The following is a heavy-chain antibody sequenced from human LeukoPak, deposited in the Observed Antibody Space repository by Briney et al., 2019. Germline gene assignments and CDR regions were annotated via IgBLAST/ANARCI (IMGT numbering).Heavy chain of an antibody. CDR1: GFTFSSYS. D-gene: IGHD3-3*01. CDR3: ARDKYDFWSGYSNWFDP. J-gene: IGHJ5*02. Sequence: GGSLRLSCAASGFTFSSYSMNWVRQAPGKGLEWFSSISSSSSYIYYADSVKGRFTISRDNAKNSLYLQMNSLRAEDTAVYYCARDKYDFWSGYSNWFDPWGQGTLVTVSS. CDR2: ISSSSSYI. V-gene: IGHV3-21*01.